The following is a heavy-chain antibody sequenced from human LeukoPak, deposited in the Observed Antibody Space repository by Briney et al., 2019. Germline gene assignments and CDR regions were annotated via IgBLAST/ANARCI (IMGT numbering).Heavy chain of an antibody. CDR3: ARWEYSSSLDY. V-gene: IGHV4-59*08. CDR1: GGSISSYY. Sequence: SETLSLTCTVSGGSISSYYWSWIRQPPGKGLEWIGYIYYGGSTNYNPSLKSRVTISVDTSKNQFSLKLSSVTAADTAVYYCARWEYSSSLDYWGQGTLVTVSS. J-gene: IGHJ4*02. D-gene: IGHD6-6*01. CDR2: IYYGGST.